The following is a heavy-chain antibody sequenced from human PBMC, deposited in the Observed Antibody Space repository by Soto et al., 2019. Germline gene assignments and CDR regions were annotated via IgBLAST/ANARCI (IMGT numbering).Heavy chain of an antibody. CDR1: GGSISSYY. Sequence: PSETLSLTCTVSGGSISSYYWSWIRQPPGKGLEWIGYIYYSGITNYNPSLKSRLTISLDTSKNQFSLRLSSVTAADTAVYYCAREARYQGPLDYWGQGTLVTVSS. J-gene: IGHJ4*02. D-gene: IGHD2-2*01. V-gene: IGHV4-59*01. CDR3: AREARYQGPLDY. CDR2: IYYSGIT.